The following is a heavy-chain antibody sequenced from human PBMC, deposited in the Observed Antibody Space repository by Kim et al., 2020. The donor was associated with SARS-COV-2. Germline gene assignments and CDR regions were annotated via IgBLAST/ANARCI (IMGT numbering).Heavy chain of an antibody. J-gene: IGHJ5*02. Sequence: TNNHPSLKSRVTISVDKSKNQFSLKLSSVTAADTAVYYCARVKYRGWFDPWGQGTLVTVSS. D-gene: IGHD1-1*01. CDR2: T. CDR3: ARVKYRGWFDP. V-gene: IGHV4-4*02.